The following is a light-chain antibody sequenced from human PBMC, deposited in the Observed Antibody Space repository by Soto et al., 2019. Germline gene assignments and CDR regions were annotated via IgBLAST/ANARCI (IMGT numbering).Light chain of an antibody. CDR2: LGS. J-gene: IGKJ1*01. Sequence: DIVMTQSPLSLPVTAGEPASISCRSSRNLMHSNGYNYLDWYLQKPGQSPQLLIYLGSNRASGVPDRFSGSGSGTDFILRISRVEAEDVGVYYCMQTLQTPKFXQGTKADIK. V-gene: IGKV2-28*01. CDR3: MQTLQTPK. CDR1: RNLMHSNGYNY.